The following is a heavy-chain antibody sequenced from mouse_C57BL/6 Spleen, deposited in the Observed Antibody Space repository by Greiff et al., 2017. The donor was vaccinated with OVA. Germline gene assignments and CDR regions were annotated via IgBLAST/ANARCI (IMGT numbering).Heavy chain of an antibody. CDR1: GYTFTSYW. CDR2: IDPSDSYT. CDR3: ARAMDY. Sequence: QVQLQQPGAELVRPGTSVKLSCKASGYTFTSYWMHWVKQRPGQGLEWIGVIDPSDSYTNYKQKFKGKATLTVDTSSSTAYMQLSSLTAEDSAVYYCARAMDYWGQGTSVTVSS. V-gene: IGHV1-59*01. J-gene: IGHJ4*01.